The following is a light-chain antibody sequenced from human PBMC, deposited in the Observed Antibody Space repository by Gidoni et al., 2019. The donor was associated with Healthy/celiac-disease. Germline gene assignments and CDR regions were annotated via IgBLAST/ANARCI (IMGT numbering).Light chain of an antibody. CDR1: QDISNY. J-gene: IGKJ5*01. V-gene: IGKV1-33*01. Sequence: DIQMTPSPSSLSASVGDRVTITCQASQDISNYLTWYQQKPGKAPKLLIYDASNLETGVPSRFSGSGSGTDFTFTISSLQPEDIATYYCQQYDNLPITFGQGTRLEIK. CDR3: QQYDNLPIT. CDR2: DAS.